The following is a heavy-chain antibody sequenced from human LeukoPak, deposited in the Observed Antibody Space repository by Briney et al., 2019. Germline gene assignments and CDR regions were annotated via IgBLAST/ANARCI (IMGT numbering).Heavy chain of an antibody. CDR1: GYTFTSYG. CDR3: ARDSSLNIAAAGTFDY. CDR2: ISAYNGKT. Sequence: ASVKVSCKASGYTFTSYGISWVRQAPGQGLEWMGWISAYNGKTNYAQKLQGRVTMTTDTSTSTAYMKLRSLRSDDTAVYYCARDSSLNIAAAGTFDYWGQGTLVTVSS. V-gene: IGHV1-18*01. D-gene: IGHD6-13*01. J-gene: IGHJ4*02.